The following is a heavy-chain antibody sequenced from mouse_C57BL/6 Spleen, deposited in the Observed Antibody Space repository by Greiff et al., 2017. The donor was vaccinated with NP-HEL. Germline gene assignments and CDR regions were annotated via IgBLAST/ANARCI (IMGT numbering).Heavy chain of an antibody. CDR2: IYPGDGDT. D-gene: IGHD1-1*01. Sequence: QVQLQQSGPELVKPGASVKISCKASGYAFSSSWMNWVKQRPGKGLEWIGRIYPGDGDTNYNGKFKGKATLTADNSSSTAYMQLSSLTSEDSAVYFCARAYYYGSRRYFDVWGTGTTVTVSS. CDR3: ARAYYYGSRRYFDV. CDR1: GYAFSSSW. V-gene: IGHV1-82*01. J-gene: IGHJ1*03.